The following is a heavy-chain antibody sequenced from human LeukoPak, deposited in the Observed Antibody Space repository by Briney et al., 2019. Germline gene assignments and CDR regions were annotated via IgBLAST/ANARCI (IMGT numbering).Heavy chain of an antibody. CDR3: ARGCRLDYYYGMDV. Sequence: GASVKVSCKASGYTFTDYYMHWLRQAPGQGLEWMGWMHPNSGGTNYAQKFQGRVTMTRDTSISTAYMDLSSLRSDDTAVYYCARGCRLDYYYGMDVWGQGTTVTVSS. J-gene: IGHJ6*02. V-gene: IGHV1-2*02. CDR2: MHPNSGGT. CDR1: GYTFTDYY.